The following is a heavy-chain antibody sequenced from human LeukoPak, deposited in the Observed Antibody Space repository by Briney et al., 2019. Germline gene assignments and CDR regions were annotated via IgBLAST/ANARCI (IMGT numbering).Heavy chain of an antibody. Sequence: PGGSLRLSCAASGFSFSNSSMNWVRQSPGQGLEWVSYISGSTTATYYADYVRGRFTISRDNSKNTLYLQMHSLRADDTAVYYCARSLVSEDAFDIWGQGTMVTVSS. CDR3: ARSLVSEDAFDI. CDR1: GFSFSNSS. D-gene: IGHD2-15*01. V-gene: IGHV3-48*01. CDR2: ISGSTTAT. J-gene: IGHJ3*02.